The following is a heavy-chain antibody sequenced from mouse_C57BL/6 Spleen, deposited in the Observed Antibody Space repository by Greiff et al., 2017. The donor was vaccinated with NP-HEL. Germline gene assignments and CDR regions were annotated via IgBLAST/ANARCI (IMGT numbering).Heavy chain of an antibody. CDR1: GFTFSDYY. V-gene: IGHV5-12*01. CDR2: ISNGGGST. Sequence: EVQVVESGGGLVQPGGSLKLSCAASGFTFSDYYMYWVRQTPEKRLEWVAYISNGGGSTYYPDTVKGRFTISRDNAKNTLYLQMSRLKSEDTAMYYCARRWDGRYFDVWGTGTTVTVSS. J-gene: IGHJ1*03. CDR3: ARRWDGRYFDV. D-gene: IGHD4-1*01.